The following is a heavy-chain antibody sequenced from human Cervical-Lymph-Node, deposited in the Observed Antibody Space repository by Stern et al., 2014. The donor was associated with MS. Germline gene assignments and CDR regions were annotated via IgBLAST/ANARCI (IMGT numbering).Heavy chain of an antibody. D-gene: IGHD6-6*01. CDR2: IYHSGST. CDR1: GGSITSSNW. J-gene: IGHJ3*02. CDR3: AREGYSSSYDAFDI. V-gene: IGHV4-4*02. Sequence: VQLVESGPGLEKPSGTLSLTCAGSGGSITSSNWWRWVRPPPGKGLGWGGVIYHSGSTNYNPSLKSRVTISVDKSKNQFSLRLSSVTAADTAVYYCAREGYSSSYDAFDIWGQGTMVTVSS.